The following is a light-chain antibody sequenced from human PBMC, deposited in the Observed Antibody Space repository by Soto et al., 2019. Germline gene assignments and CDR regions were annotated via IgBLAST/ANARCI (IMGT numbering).Light chain of an antibody. CDR1: RDIRNV. J-gene: IGKJ5*01. V-gene: IGKV1-6*01. Sequence: AILLTQSPSSLSASARDRVTISCRASRDIRNVLAWDERAPGTDAKLRIYGASILHSGVPLRFSGSGSGTDFTLTISCLLPEDFTNYYCQQYFNYPITFGHGTRPE. CDR3: QQYFNYPIT. CDR2: GAS.